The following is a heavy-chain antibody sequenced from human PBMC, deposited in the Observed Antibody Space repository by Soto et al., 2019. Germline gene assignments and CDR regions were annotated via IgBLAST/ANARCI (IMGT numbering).Heavy chain of an antibody. CDR1: GVTLTDVL. J-gene: IGHJ4*02. CDR2: IKSNTAGGTT. CDR3: SHGYYQYFNS. D-gene: IGHD5-18*01. V-gene: IGHV3-15*07. Sequence: GALRLSCAVSGVTLTDVLMNWVRQAPGKGPEWVGRIKSNTAGGTTDFAAPVKGRFTISRDDSQNTLYLQMDSLKTEDTAVYYCSHGYYQYFNSWGPGTLVTVSS.